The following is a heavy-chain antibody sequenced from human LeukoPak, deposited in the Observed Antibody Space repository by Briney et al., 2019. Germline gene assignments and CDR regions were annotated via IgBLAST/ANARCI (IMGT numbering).Heavy chain of an antibody. D-gene: IGHD5-12*01. Sequence: GESLKISCQCFGYSFTSYWIGWVRQMPGKGLGWVGVIYSGDSDTRYNPSFQGQVTISADKSIPTAYLQWSSLKASDTAMYYCASYGDSGYGFDYWGQGTLVTVSS. CDR2: IYSGDSDT. CDR1: GYSFTSYW. CDR3: ASYGDSGYGFDY. J-gene: IGHJ4*02. V-gene: IGHV5-51*01.